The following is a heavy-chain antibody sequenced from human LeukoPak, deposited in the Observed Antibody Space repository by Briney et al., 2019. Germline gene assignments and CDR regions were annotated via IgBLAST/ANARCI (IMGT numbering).Heavy chain of an antibody. CDR3: ATSRDVAAYAFDT. CDR2: IIPIFGTA. V-gene: IGHV1-69*05. J-gene: IGHJ3*02. Sequence: IXWVRQAPGQGLEWMXRIIPIFGTANYAQKFQGRVTITTDESTSTAYMELSSLRSEDTAVYYCATSRDVAAYAFDTWGQGTMVTVSS.